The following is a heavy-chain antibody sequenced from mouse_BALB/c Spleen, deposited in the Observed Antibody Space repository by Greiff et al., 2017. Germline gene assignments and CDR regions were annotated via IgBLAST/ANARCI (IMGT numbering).Heavy chain of an antibody. CDR3: ARHYDKYFDV. V-gene: IGHV5-17*02. Sequence: EVKLMESGGGLVQPGGSRKLSCAASGFTFSSFGMHWVRQAPEKGLEWVAYISSGSSTIYYADTVKGRFTISRDNPKNTLFLQMTSLRSEDTAMYYCARHYDKYFDVWGAGTTVTVSS. CDR2: ISSGSSTI. J-gene: IGHJ1*01. D-gene: IGHD2-4*01. CDR1: GFTFSSFG.